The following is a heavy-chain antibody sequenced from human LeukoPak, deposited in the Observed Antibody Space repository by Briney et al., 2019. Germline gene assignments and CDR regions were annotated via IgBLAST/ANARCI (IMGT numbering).Heavy chain of an antibody. CDR1: GGSFSGYY. Sequence: SETLSLTCAVYGGSFSGYYWSWIRQPPGKGLEWIGEINHSVITNYNPSIKSRASIPVETTRNQSSLMLNSAAAAHTTGCYCAREMYLSAPPLSAFDIWGQGTMVTVSS. V-gene: IGHV4-34*01. D-gene: IGHD2-2*01. CDR2: INHSVIT. CDR3: AREMYLSAPPLSAFDI. J-gene: IGHJ3*02.